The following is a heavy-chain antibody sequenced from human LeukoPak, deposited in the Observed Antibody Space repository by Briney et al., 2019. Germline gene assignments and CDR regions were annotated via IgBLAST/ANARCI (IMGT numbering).Heavy chain of an antibody. CDR1: GGPISSSSYY. Sequence: PSETLSLTCTVSGGPISSSSYYWGWIRQPPGKGLEWIGSIYYSGSTYYNPSLKSRVTISVDTSKNQFSLKLSSVTAADTAVYYCARHPGRFLSYYYDSSGYYDWFDPWGQGTLVTVSS. CDR3: ARHPGRFLSYYYDSSGYYDWFDP. V-gene: IGHV4-39*01. D-gene: IGHD3-22*01. J-gene: IGHJ5*02. CDR2: IYYSGST.